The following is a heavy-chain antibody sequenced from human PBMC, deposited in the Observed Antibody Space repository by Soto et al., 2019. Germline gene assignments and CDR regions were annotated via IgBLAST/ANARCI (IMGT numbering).Heavy chain of an antibody. Sequence: SETLSLTCAVSGGSISSGGYSWSWIRQPPGKGLEWIGYIYHSGSTYYNPSLKSRVTISVDRSKNQFSLKLSSVTAADTAVYYCASRSPGLLWFGELFFDYWGQGTLVTVS. D-gene: IGHD3-10*01. CDR1: GGSISSGGYS. CDR2: IYHSGST. V-gene: IGHV4-30-2*01. J-gene: IGHJ4*02. CDR3: ASRSPGLLWFGELFFDY.